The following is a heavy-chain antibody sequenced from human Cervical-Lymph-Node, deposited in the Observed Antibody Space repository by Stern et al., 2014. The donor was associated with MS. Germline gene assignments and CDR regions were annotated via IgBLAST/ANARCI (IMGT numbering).Heavy chain of an antibody. CDR1: EYTFSYFF. Sequence: HVQLAQSGAEVKKPGASLQVSCKASEYTFSYFFMHWILQAPGQGLEWMGVINPSGCFTTYANCSHGRFTLHRAMLTNTVSMKPSSLTSEGTAVYYCASDRNTAFDIWGQGTSVIVSS. CDR3: ASDRNTAFDI. CDR2: INPSGCFT. V-gene: IGHV1-46*03. J-gene: IGHJ3*02.